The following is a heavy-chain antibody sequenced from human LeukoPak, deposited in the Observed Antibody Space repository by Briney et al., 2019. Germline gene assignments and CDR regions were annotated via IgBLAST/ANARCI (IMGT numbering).Heavy chain of an antibody. J-gene: IGHJ4*02. CDR1: GFTLSNYA. Sequence: PGGSLRLSCSASGFTLSNYAMHWVRQSPGKGLEYVSALSADGNSEFYAESVKGRFTTSRDSSNNTLHLQMSSLRPEDTAVYYCVRKGWVSGAIDYWGQGTLVTVSS. CDR2: LSADGNSE. V-gene: IGHV3-64D*06. CDR3: VRKGWVSGAIDY. D-gene: IGHD6-13*01.